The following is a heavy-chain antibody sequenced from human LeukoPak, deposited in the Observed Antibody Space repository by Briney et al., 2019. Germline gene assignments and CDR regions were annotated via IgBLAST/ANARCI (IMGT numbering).Heavy chain of an antibody. V-gene: IGHV3-53*01. CDR3: ARDHCSSTSCYIS. J-gene: IGHJ5*02. Sequence: GGSLRLSCAASGFTVSSNYMSWVRQAPGKGLEWVSVIYSGGSTYYADSVKGRFTISRDNSKNTLYLQMNSLRAEDTAVYYCARDHCSSTSCYISWGQGTLVTVSS. D-gene: IGHD2-2*02. CDR1: GFTVSSNY. CDR2: IYSGGST.